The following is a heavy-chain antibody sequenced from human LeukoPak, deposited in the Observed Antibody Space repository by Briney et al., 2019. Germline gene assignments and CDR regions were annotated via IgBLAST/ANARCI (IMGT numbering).Heavy chain of an antibody. J-gene: IGHJ4*02. V-gene: IGHV4-39*07. D-gene: IGHD3-16*01. CDR1: GGSISSSSYY. CDR2: IYYSGST. Sequence: SETLSLTCTVSGGSISSSSYYWGWIRQPPGKGLEWIGSIYYSGSTYYNPSLKSRVTISVDTSKNQFSLKLSSVTAADTAVYYCARDRLGSRADWGQGTLVTVSS. CDR3: ARDRLGSRAD.